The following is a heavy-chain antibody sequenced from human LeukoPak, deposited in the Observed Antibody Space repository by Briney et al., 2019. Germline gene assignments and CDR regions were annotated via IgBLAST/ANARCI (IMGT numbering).Heavy chain of an antibody. CDR1: GGSISSSSHY. V-gene: IGHV4-61*01. Sequence: SETLSLTCTVSGGSISSSSHYWSWIRQPPGKGLEWIGYIYYSGSTNYNPSLKSRVTISLDTSKNQFSLNLSSVTAADTAVYYCARSLLWFGDTTNFDYWGQGTLVTVSS. CDR3: ARSLLWFGDTTNFDY. CDR2: IYYSGST. J-gene: IGHJ4*02. D-gene: IGHD3-10*01.